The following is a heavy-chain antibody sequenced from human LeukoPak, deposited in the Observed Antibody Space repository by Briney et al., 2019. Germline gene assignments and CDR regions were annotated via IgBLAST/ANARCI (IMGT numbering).Heavy chain of an antibody. CDR1: GFTFSSYA. V-gene: IGHV3-23*01. J-gene: IGHJ4*02. D-gene: IGHD6-19*01. CDR3: ASRTRKNSSGWYRLDY. Sequence: GGSLRLSCAASGFTFSSYAMSWVRQAPGKGLEWVSAISGSGGSTYYADSVKGRFTISRDNSKNTLYLQMNSLRAEDTAVYYCASRTRKNSSGWYRLDYWRQGTLVTVSS. CDR2: ISGSGGST.